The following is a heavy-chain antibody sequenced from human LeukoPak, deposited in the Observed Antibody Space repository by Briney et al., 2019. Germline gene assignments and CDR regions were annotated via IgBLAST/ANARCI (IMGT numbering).Heavy chain of an antibody. Sequence: GGSLRLSCAASGFTFSCCAIHWVRQAPGKGLEWVAVISYDGSNKYYADSVKGRFTISRDNSKNTLYLQKNSLRAEDTAVYYCAKYRLSFTMVRGSIDYWGQGTLVTVSS. V-gene: IGHV3-30*18. CDR1: GFTFSCCA. J-gene: IGHJ4*02. CDR3: AKYRLSFTMVRGSIDY. CDR2: ISYDGSNK. D-gene: IGHD3-10*01.